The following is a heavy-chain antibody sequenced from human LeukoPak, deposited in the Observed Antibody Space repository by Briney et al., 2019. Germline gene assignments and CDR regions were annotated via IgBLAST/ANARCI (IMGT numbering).Heavy chain of an antibody. J-gene: IGHJ4*02. CDR3: AGASGLYYFDY. D-gene: IGHD3-3*01. CDR2: IYHSGST. V-gene: IGHV4-30-2*01. CDR1: GGSISSGGYS. Sequence: SQTLSLTCAVSGGSISSGGYSWSWIRQPPGKGLEWIGYIYHSGSTYYNPSLKSRVTISVDRSKNQFSLKLSSVTAADTAVYYCAGASGLYYFDYWGQGTLVTVSS.